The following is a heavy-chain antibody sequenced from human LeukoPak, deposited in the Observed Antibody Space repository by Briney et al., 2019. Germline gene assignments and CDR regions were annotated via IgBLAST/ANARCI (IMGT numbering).Heavy chain of an antibody. CDR1: GFTFSSYA. V-gene: IGHV3-23*01. J-gene: IGHJ5*02. CDR2: ISGSGGST. D-gene: IGHD3-10*01. CDR3: AKLAIWFGELNWFDP. Sequence: PGGSLRLPCAASGFTFSSYAMSWVRQAPGKGLEWVSAISGSGGSTYYADSVKGRFTISRDNSKNTLYLQMNSLRAEDTAVYYCAKLAIWFGELNWFDPWGQGTLVTVSS.